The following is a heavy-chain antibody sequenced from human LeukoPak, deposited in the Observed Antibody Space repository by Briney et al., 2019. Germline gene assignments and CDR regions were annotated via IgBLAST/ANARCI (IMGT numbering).Heavy chain of an antibody. V-gene: IGHV3-30*04. CDR1: GITFSTHT. D-gene: IGHD1-26*01. J-gene: IGHJ6*02. CDR3: ARVQNGGSYWVYHYDGLDV. Sequence: GGSLRLSCAASGITFSTHTMHWVRQVPGKGLEWVALTSYDENDKYYADSVKGRFIISRDNSKNTLYLEMNSLRVEDTAVYFCARVQNGGSYWVYHYDGLDVWGQGTTVTVSS. CDR2: TSYDENDK.